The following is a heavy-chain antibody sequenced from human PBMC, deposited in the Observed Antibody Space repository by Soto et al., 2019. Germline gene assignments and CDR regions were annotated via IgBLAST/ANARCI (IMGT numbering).Heavy chain of an antibody. CDR1: GFTFSSYW. Sequence: GGSLRLSCAASGFTFSSYWMSWVRQAPGKGLELVATLKHDGSEKYYVHCVRGRFTISRDNAKNSLYLQMNSLRAEDTALYYCARDVRYPTKFDYWGQGTLVTVSS. D-gene: IGHD1-1*01. CDR2: LKHDGSEK. V-gene: IGHV3-7*03. CDR3: ARDVRYPTKFDY. J-gene: IGHJ4*02.